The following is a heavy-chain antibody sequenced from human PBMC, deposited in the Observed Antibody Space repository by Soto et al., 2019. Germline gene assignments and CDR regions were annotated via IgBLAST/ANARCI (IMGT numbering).Heavy chain of an antibody. CDR3: ARDNRHYYSPSEGYFYYGMDV. CDR2: INPNGGGT. Sequence: ASVKVSCKASGYTFSAHYVHWVRRAPGQGLEWMGMINPNGGGTSYAQKFQGRVTMTRDTSTSTVHMELSSLTSEDTAVYYCARDNRHYYSPSEGYFYYGMDVWG. D-gene: IGHD3-10*01. CDR1: GYTFSAHY. J-gene: IGHJ6*02. V-gene: IGHV1-46*01.